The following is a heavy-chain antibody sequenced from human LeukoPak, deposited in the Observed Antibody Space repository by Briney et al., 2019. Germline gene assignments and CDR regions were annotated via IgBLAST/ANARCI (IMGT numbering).Heavy chain of an antibody. CDR2: IYSGGST. Sequence: PGGSLRLSCAASGFTVSSNYMSWVRQAPGKGLEWVSVIYSGGSTYYADSVKGRFTISRDNSKNTLYLQMNSLRAEDTAVYYCAKAKIYSSGPAAFDIWGQGTMVTVSS. CDR1: GFTVSSNY. CDR3: AKAKIYSSGPAAFDI. J-gene: IGHJ3*02. D-gene: IGHD6-19*01. V-gene: IGHV3-66*01.